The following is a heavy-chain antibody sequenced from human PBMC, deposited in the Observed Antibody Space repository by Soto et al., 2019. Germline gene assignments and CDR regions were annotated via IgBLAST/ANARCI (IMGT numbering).Heavy chain of an antibody. CDR3: AKDRQSPFRLDSGTI. V-gene: IGHV3-23*01. CDR1: TFTFNNYA. J-gene: IGHJ4*02. D-gene: IGHD3-10*01. CDR2: ISGPGSSK. Sequence: GGSLRLSCTASTFTFNNYAMAWVRQAPGKGLEWVSSISGPGSSKFYADSVKGRFTISRDNSNNTLYLQMSSLAAEDTAIYYCAKDRQSPFRLDSGTIWGQGVLVTVSS.